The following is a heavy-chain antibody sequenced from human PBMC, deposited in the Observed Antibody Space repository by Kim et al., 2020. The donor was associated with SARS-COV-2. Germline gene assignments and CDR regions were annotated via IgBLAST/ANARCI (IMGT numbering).Heavy chain of an antibody. J-gene: IGHJ3*02. CDR2: ISYDGSNK. V-gene: IGHV3-30*03. D-gene: IGHD3-10*01. CDR1: GFTFSSYG. CDR3: VRRGDHDAFDI. Sequence: GGSLRLSCAASGFTFSSYGMHWVRQAPGKGLEWVAVISYDGSNKYYADSVKGRFTISRDNSKNTLYLQMNSLRAEDTAVYYCVRRGDHDAFDIWGQGTMVTVSS.